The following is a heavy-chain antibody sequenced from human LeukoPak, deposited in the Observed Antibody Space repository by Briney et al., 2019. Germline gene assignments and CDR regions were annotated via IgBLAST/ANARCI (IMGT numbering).Heavy chain of an antibody. Sequence: GGSLRLSCAASGFTFSSHTMNWVRQAPGKGLQWVSSISGGGGTYYADSVKGRFTVSRDNFKNTMFLQMENLRAEDTAVYYCARCTIGDGSGWCTWFDHWGQGTLVTVSS. CDR1: GFTFSSHT. CDR3: ARCTIGDGSGWCTWFDH. J-gene: IGHJ5*02. V-gene: IGHV3-23*01. CDR2: ISGGGGT. D-gene: IGHD6-19*01.